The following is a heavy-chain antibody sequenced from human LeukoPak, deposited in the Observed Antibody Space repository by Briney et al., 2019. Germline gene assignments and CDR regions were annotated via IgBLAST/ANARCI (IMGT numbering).Heavy chain of an antibody. CDR1: GFTFGGYA. CDR3: ARGPKYISATGPYYFDY. Sequence: GGSLRLSCTASGFTFGGYAMSWVRQAPGKGLQWVASISSGSVYIYYADSMKGRFTISRDNAKNSMYLQMYSLRAEDTAVYYCARGPKYISATGPYYFDYWGQGTPVTVSS. J-gene: IGHJ4*02. D-gene: IGHD6-13*01. V-gene: IGHV3-21*01. CDR2: ISSGSVYI.